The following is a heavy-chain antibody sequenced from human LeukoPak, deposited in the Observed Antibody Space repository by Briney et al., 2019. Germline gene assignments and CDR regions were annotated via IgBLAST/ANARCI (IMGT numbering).Heavy chain of an antibody. CDR1: GFTFGDFA. D-gene: IGHD3-10*01. CDR3: TRGVVRFNY. V-gene: IGHV3-49*04. Sequence: PGGSLRLSCSASGFTFGDFAMTWVRQAPGKGLEWVGIGRAKAYGATKEYAASVKGRFTISRDDSKSVAYLQMDNLKTEDTGIYYCTRGVVRFNYGGQGTRVTVPS. J-gene: IGHJ4*02. CDR2: GRAKAYGATK.